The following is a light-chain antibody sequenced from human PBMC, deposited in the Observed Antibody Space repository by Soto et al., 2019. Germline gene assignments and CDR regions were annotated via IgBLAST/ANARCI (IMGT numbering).Light chain of an antibody. CDR3: QQWTT. Sequence: DIQMTQSPSTLSASVGDRVTITCRASQSISSWLAWYQQKPGKAPKLLIYDASSLESGVPSRFSGSGSGTEFTLTISSLPPDDVATYYCQQWTTFGQGPKLEIK. V-gene: IGKV1-5*01. J-gene: IGKJ2*01. CDR2: DAS. CDR1: QSISSW.